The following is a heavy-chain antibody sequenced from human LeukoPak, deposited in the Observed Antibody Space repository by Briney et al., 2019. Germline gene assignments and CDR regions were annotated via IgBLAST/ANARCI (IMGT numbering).Heavy chain of an antibody. V-gene: IGHV4-34*01. J-gene: IGHJ4*02. CDR2: IYGSGST. CDR3: ARVAWASRLGS. CDR1: GESLNSYY. Sequence: PSETLSLTCAVYGESLNSYYWSWIRQPPGKGLEWIGEIYGSGSTEYNPSLKSRVSISMVPSKQQFSMSLTSVTAADTAVYYCARVAWASRLGSWGLGTPVTVSS. D-gene: IGHD1-26*01.